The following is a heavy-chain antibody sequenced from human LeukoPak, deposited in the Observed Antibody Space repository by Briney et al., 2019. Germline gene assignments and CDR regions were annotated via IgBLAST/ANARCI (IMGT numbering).Heavy chain of an antibody. V-gene: IGHV4-4*07. CDR3: ARVAIFGVVINAFDI. CDR1: GGSISSYY. Sequence: SETLSLTCTVSGGSISSYYWSWIRQPAGKGLEWIGRIYTSGSTNYNPSLKSRVTMSVDASKNQFSLKLSSVTAVDTAVYYCARVAIFGVVINAFDIWGQGTMVTVSS. D-gene: IGHD3-3*01. CDR2: IYTSGST. J-gene: IGHJ3*02.